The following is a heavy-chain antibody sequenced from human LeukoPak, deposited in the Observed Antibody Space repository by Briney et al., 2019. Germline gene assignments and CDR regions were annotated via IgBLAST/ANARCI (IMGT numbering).Heavy chain of an antibody. Sequence: GGSLRLSCAASGFTFSSYGMHLVRQAPGKGLEWVGVIWYDGSNKYYADSVKGRFTISRDNSKNTLYLQMNSLRAEDTAVCYCARDRGYSYGYEDYWGQGTLVTVSS. CDR2: IWYDGSNK. J-gene: IGHJ4*02. CDR3: ARDRGYSYGYEDY. V-gene: IGHV3-33*01. CDR1: GFTFSSYG. D-gene: IGHD5-18*01.